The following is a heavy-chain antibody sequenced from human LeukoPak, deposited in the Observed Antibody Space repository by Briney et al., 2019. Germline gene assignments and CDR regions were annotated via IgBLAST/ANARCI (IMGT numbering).Heavy chain of an antibody. CDR1: GFTFSGSA. CDR3: TRWDCTTTGCYPFDY. J-gene: IGHJ4*02. D-gene: IGHD2-2*01. V-gene: IGHV3-73*01. CDR2: IIDKANRYAT. Sequence: PPGGSLRLSCAASGFTFSGSAIHWVRQASGKGLEWVGRIIDKANRYATVYIASVKGRYTISRDDSKNTAYLQMRSLKTEDTAVYYCTRWDCTTTGCYPFDYWGQGTLVTVSS.